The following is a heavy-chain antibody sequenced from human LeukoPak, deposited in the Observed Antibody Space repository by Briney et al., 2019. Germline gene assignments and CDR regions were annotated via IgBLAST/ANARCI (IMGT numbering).Heavy chain of an antibody. Sequence: GGSLRLSCAASGLTFSSYGMHWVRQAPGKGLEWVAFIRYDGSNKYYADSVKGRFTISRDNSKNTLYLQMNSLRAEDTAVYYCAKDSDRLLLWFGELLNWFDPWGQGTLVTVSS. V-gene: IGHV3-30*02. D-gene: IGHD3-10*01. J-gene: IGHJ5*02. CDR2: IRYDGSNK. CDR1: GLTFSSYG. CDR3: AKDSDRLLLWFGELLNWFDP.